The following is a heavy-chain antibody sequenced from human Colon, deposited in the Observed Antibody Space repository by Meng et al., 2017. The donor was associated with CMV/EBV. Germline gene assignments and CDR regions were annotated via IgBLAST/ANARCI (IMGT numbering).Heavy chain of an antibody. D-gene: IGHD6-19*01. CDR1: GYTFTGYN. J-gene: IGHJ4*02. CDR3: TRGQFFSDY. V-gene: IGHV1-2*06. Sequence: QVQLVQSGAEVREPGASVKVSCKASGYTFTGYNIHWVRQAPGQGLEWMGRINPNDGGTNYAQKFRGRVTMTRDTSISTAHMELSSLRSDDTAVYYCTRGQFFSDYWGQGTLVTVSS. CDR2: INPNDGGT.